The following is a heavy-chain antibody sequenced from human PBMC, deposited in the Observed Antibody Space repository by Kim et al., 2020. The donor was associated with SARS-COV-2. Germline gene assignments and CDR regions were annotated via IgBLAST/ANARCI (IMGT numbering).Heavy chain of an antibody. Sequence: TYYNPSLKSRVTLSVDAAKNKFPLKLTSVTAAATAVYYCARQPTETTRDYWGQGTLVNVAS. CDR3: ARQPTETTRDY. V-gene: IGHV4-39*01. D-gene: IGHD4-17*01. J-gene: IGHJ4*02. CDR2: T.